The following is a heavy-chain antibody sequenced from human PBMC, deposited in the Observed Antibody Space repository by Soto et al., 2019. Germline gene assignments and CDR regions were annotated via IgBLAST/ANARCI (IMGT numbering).Heavy chain of an antibody. J-gene: IGHJ4*02. CDR3: AKMVGATLVDY. D-gene: IGHD1-26*01. CDR1: GASISSTSSGDW. V-gene: IGHV4-4*02. CDR2: IHHSGKT. Sequence: QVQLQESGPGLVKPSGTLSLTCTVSGASISSTSSGDWWSWVRQPPGKGLEWIGEIHHSGKTNYTPSLKSRVTMSVDKSKNQFSLRFSSVPAADTAVYYCAKMVGATLVDYWGQGTLVTVSS.